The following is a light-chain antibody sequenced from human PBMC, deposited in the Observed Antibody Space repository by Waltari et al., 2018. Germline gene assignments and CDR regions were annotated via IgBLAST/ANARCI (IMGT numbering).Light chain of an antibody. V-gene: IGKV3-11*01. CDR2: DVS. Sequence: EIVLTQSPATLSLSPGESATLSCRASQNVDRELAWYQHKPGQPPRLVIYDVSDRATGIPARFSGGGSGTDFTLSISRLEPEDLAVYYCLQRYSWPRTFVQGTKLE. J-gene: IGKJ2*01. CDR3: LQRYSWPRT. CDR1: QNVDRE.